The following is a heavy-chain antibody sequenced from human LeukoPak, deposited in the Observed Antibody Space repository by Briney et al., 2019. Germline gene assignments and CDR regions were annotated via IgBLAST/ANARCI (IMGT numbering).Heavy chain of an antibody. CDR1: GGSISSYY. Sequence: PSETLSLTCTVSGGSISSYYWSWIRQPPGKGLEWIGYIYTSGSTNYNPSLKSRVTISVDTSKSQFSLKLSSVTAADTAVYYCARLIGGDPSIAARQGYFDYWGQGTLVTVSS. CDR2: IYTSGST. J-gene: IGHJ4*02. CDR3: ARLIGGDPSIAARQGYFDY. V-gene: IGHV4-4*09. D-gene: IGHD6-6*01.